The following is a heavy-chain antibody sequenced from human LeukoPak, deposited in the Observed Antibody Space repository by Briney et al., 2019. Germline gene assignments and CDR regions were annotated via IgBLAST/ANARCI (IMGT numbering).Heavy chain of an antibody. CDR2: ISGSGSTI. D-gene: IGHD3-22*01. Sequence: PGGSLRLSCAASGFTFSSYEMNWVRQAPGKGLEWVSYISGSGSTIYYADSVKGRFTISRDNAKNSLYLQMNSLRAEDTAVYYCARATYYYDSSGPIPDYWGQGTLVTVSS. CDR1: GFTFSSYE. CDR3: ARATYYYDSSGPIPDY. V-gene: IGHV3-48*03. J-gene: IGHJ4*02.